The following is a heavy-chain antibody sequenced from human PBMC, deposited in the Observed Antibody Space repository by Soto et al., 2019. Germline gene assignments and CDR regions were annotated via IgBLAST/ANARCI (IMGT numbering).Heavy chain of an antibody. CDR2: ITSSSRTI. CDR3: ARDYYDSSGYYHY. J-gene: IGHJ4*02. Sequence: PGGSLRLSCAASGFTFSTYSMNWVRQAPGKGLEWVSYITSSSRTIYYADSVKGRFTISRDNAKNSLYLQMSSLRDEDTAVYYCARDYYDSSGYYHYWGQGTLVTVSS. D-gene: IGHD3-22*01. CDR1: GFTFSTYS. V-gene: IGHV3-48*02.